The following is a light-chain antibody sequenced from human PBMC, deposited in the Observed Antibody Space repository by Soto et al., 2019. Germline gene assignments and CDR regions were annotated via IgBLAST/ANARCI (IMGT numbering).Light chain of an antibody. CDR1: QSISSY. Sequence: EIVLTQSPATLSLSPGERATLSCRASQSISSYLAWYQQKRGQAPRLLIYDASNRATGIPARFSGSGSGTDFTLTISSLETVDFAVYYCQQRSSWPLTFGGGTKVEIK. V-gene: IGKV3-11*01. CDR3: QQRSSWPLT. J-gene: IGKJ4*01. CDR2: DAS.